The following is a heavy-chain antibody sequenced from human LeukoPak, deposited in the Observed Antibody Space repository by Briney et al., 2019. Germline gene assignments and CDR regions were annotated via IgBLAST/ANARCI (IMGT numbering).Heavy chain of an antibody. J-gene: IGHJ4*02. Sequence: ASVKVSCKASGYTFSDYGINWVRQAPGQGLEWMGWINPNSGGTNYAQKFQGRVTMTRDTSISTAYMELSRLRSDDTAVYYCAREGGDFDYWGQGTLVTVSS. CDR1: GYTFSDYG. CDR2: INPNSGGT. CDR3: AREGGDFDY. D-gene: IGHD3-16*01. V-gene: IGHV1-2*02.